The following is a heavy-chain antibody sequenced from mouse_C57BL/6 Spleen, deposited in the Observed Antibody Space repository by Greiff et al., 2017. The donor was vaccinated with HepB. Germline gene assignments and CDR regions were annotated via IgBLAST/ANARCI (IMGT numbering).Heavy chain of an antibody. CDR1: GYTFTDYY. CDR2: INPNNGGT. D-gene: IGHD4-1*01. CDR3: ARSLTGTDYAMDY. Sequence: VQLQQSGPELVKPGASVKISCKASGYTFTDYYMNWVKQSHGKSLEWIGDINPNNGGTSYNQKFKGKATLTVDKSSSTAYMELRSLTSEDSAVYYCARSLTGTDYAMDYWGQGTSVTVSS. J-gene: IGHJ4*01. V-gene: IGHV1-26*01.